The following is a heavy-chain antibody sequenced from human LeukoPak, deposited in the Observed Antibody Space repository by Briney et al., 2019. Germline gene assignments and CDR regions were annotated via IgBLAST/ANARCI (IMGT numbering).Heavy chain of an antibody. CDR2: ISYDGSNK. V-gene: IGHV3-30*18. CDR3: AKDASFSYYFDY. J-gene: IGHJ4*02. CDR1: GFTFSSYG. Sequence: PGRSLRLSCAASGFTFSSYGMHWVRQAPGKGLEWVAVISYDGSNKYYADSVKGRFTISRDNSKNTLYLQMNSLRAEDTAVYYCAKDASFSYYFDYWGQGTLVTVSS. D-gene: IGHD2/OR15-2a*01.